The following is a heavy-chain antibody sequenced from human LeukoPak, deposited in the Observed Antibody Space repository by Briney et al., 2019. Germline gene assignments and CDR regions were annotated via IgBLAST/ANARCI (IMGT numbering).Heavy chain of an antibody. J-gene: IGHJ4*02. CDR3: ARYGGSGWVIDN. D-gene: IGHD6-19*01. V-gene: IGHV4-59*08. Sequence: SETLSLTCTVSGGSISSYYWTWIRQPPGKGLEWIGYMYYNGATSYNPSLKSRVTISVDTSKKQFSLKLTSVTAADTAVYYCARYGGSGWVIDNWGQGTLVTVSS. CDR2: MYYNGAT. CDR1: GGSISSYY.